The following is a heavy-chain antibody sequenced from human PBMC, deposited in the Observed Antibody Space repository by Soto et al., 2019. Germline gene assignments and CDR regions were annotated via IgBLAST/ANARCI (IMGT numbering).Heavy chain of an antibody. D-gene: IGHD2-2*01. CDR1: GYTFTSYD. Sequence: ASVKVSCKASGYTFTSYDINWVRQATGQGLEWMGWMNPNRGNTGYAQKFQGRVTMTRNTSISTAYMELSSLRSEDTTVYYCAAILDCSSTSCRYYYYYMDVWGKGTTVTVSS. CDR3: AAILDCSSTSCRYYYYYMDV. J-gene: IGHJ6*03. V-gene: IGHV1-8*01. CDR2: MNPNRGNT.